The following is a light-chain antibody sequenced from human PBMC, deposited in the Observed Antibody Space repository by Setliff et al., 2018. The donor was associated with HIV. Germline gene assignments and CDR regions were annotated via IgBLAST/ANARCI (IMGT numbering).Light chain of an antibody. Sequence: QSVLTQPPSASGSPGQSVTISCTGTSSDVGAYNYVSWYQQHPGKAPKLMIYGVNKRPPGVPDRFSGSKSGNTASLTVSGLQAEDEADYYCTSYAGSNNFVVFGGGTKVTVL. CDR2: GVN. CDR3: TSYAGSNNFVV. J-gene: IGLJ2*01. V-gene: IGLV2-8*01. CDR1: SSDVGAYNY.